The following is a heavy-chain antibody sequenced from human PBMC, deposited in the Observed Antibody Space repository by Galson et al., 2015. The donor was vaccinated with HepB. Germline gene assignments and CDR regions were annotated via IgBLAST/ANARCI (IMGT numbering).Heavy chain of an antibody. CDR2: IRSKANNYAT. Sequence: SLRLSCAASGFTFSGSAIHWVRQASGKGPEWVGRIRSKANNYATSYVPSLKGRFTIPRYDSKNMAYLHMKSLKTEDTAVYYCTRLGDFSGYSSRWGQGTLVTVSS. CDR3: TRLGDFSGYSSR. V-gene: IGHV3-73*01. J-gene: IGHJ4*02. CDR1: GFTFSGSA. D-gene: IGHD6-19*01.